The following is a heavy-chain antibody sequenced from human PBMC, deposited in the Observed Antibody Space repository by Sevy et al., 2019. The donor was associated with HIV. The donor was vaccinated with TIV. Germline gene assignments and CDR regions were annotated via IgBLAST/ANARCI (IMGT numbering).Heavy chain of an antibody. CDR2: IYYSGST. Sequence: ETLSLTCTVSGGSISSSSYYWGWIRQPPGKGLEWIGSIYYSGSTYYNPSLKSRVTISVDTSKNQFSLKLSSVTAADTAVYYCARRTLYGDGGGIDYWGQGTLVTVSS. D-gene: IGHD4-17*01. CDR1: GGSISSSSYY. J-gene: IGHJ4*02. V-gene: IGHV4-39*01. CDR3: ARRTLYGDGGGIDY.